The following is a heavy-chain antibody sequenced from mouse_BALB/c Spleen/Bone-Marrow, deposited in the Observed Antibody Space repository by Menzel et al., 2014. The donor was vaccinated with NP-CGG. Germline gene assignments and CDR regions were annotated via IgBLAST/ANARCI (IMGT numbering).Heavy chain of an antibody. CDR3: ASYDGYYYWYFDV. D-gene: IGHD2-3*01. CDR1: GLDFSRYW. V-gene: IGHV4-1*02. J-gene: IGHJ1*01. Sequence: DVKLVESGGGLVQPGGSLKLSCAASGLDFSRYWMSWVRQAPGKGLEWIGEIDPDSSTINYTPSLKDKFIISRDNAKNTLYLQMSKVRSEDTALYYCASYDGYYYWYFDVWGAGTTVTVSS. CDR2: IDPDSSTI.